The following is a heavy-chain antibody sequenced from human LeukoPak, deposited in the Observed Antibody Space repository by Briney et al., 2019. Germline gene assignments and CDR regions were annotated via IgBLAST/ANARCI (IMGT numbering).Heavy chain of an antibody. J-gene: IGHJ5*02. D-gene: IGHD3-10*01. CDR2: INTNTGNP. CDR1: GYTFTGYY. Sequence: ASVKVSCKASGYTFTGYYMHWVRQAPGQGLEWMGWINTNTGNPTYAEGFTGRFVFSLDTSVSTAYLQISSLKAEDTAVYYCARGFTMVRGGFDWFDPWGQGTLVTVSS. CDR3: ARGFTMVRGGFDWFDP. V-gene: IGHV7-4-1*02.